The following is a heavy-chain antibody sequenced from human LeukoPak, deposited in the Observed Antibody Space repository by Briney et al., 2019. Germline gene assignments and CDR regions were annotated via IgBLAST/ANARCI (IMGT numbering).Heavy chain of an antibody. CDR1: GGSFSGYY. CDR3: ARAVDGYNLDY. Sequence: SETLSLTCAVYGGSFSGYYWSWIRQPPGKGLEWIGEINHSGSTNYNPSLKSRVTISVDTSKNQFSLKLSSVTAADTAVYYCARAVDGYNLDYWGQGTLVTVSS. CDR2: INHSGST. D-gene: IGHD5-24*01. V-gene: IGHV4-34*01. J-gene: IGHJ4*02.